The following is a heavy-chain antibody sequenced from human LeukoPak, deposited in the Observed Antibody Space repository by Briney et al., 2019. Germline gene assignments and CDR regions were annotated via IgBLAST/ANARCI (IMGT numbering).Heavy chain of an antibody. Sequence: GGSLRLSCAASGFTFSDHYIDWVRQAPGKGLEWVGRIRNKVYSYTTEYAASVTGRITISRDDSKNSVHLQMNSLKTEDTAVYYCTRSSPTGYFVFDYWGQGTLVTVSS. CDR2: IRNKVYSYTT. V-gene: IGHV3-72*01. CDR1: GFTFSDHY. J-gene: IGHJ4*02. CDR3: TRSSPTGYFVFDY. D-gene: IGHD2-2*01.